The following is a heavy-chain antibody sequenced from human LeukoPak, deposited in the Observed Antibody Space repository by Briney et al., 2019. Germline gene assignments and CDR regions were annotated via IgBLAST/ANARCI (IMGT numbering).Heavy chain of an antibody. Sequence: ASVKVSCKASGGTFSSYAISWVRQAPGQGLEWMGGIIPIFGTANYAQKFQGRVTITADKSTSTAYMELSSLRSEDTAVYYCARDGSGSYSYYYYMDVWGKGTTVTVSS. J-gene: IGHJ6*03. V-gene: IGHV1-69*06. D-gene: IGHD1-26*01. CDR1: GGTFSSYA. CDR2: IIPIFGTA. CDR3: ARDGSGSYSYYYYMDV.